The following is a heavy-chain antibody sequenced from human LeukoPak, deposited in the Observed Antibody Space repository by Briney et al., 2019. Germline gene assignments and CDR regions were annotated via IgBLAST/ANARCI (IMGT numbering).Heavy chain of an antibody. Sequence: PSETLSLTCTVSGGSISSYYWSWIRQPPGEGLEWIGYIYYSGSTNYNPSLKSRVTISVDTSKNQFSLKLSSVTAADTAVYYCARALYYYDSSGYYYYFDYWGQGTLVTVSS. CDR2: IYYSGST. CDR1: GGSISSYY. CDR3: ARALYYYDSSGYYYYFDY. V-gene: IGHV4-59*01. J-gene: IGHJ4*02. D-gene: IGHD3-22*01.